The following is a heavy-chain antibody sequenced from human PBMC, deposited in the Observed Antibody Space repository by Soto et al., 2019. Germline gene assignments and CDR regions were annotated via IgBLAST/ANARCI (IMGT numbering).Heavy chain of an antibody. CDR2: ISYDGSEK. CDR3: ARDRGRPDLRDTHYYDSSDLDYGMDV. D-gene: IGHD3-22*01. J-gene: IGHJ6*02. Sequence: GGSLRLSCAASGFTFSSYAMHWVRQAPGKGLEWVAVISYDGSEKYYMDSMKGRFTISRDNAKNSLLLQLNSLRAEDTAVYYCARDRGRPDLRDTHYYDSSDLDYGMDVWGQGTTVTVSS. V-gene: IGHV3-30*04. CDR1: GFTFSSYA.